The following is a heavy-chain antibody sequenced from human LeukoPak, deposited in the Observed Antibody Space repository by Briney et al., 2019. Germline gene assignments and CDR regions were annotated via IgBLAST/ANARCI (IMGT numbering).Heavy chain of an antibody. J-gene: IGHJ4*02. CDR1: GGSISSSSYY. Sequence: SETLSLTCTVSGGSISSSSYYWGWIRQPPGKGLEWIGSIYYSGSTYYNPSLKSRVTISVDTSKNQFSLKLSSVTAADTAVYYCARGHSYYDSSGYYYYFDYWGQGTLVTVSS. CDR2: IYYSGST. D-gene: IGHD3-22*01. V-gene: IGHV4-39*07. CDR3: ARGHSYYDSSGYYYYFDY.